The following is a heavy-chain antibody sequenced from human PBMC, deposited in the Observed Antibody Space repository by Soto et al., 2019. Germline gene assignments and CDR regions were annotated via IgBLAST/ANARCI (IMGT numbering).Heavy chain of an antibody. D-gene: IGHD6-13*01. Sequence: EVQLVESGGGLVQPGGSLRLSCASSGFTFSSYSMNWVRQAPGKGLEWVSYISSSSSTIYYADSVKGRFTISRDKAKNSLYLQMTSLRAEDTVVYYCARHPERIAEIWWFDPWGQGTLVTVSS. J-gene: IGHJ5*02. CDR3: ARHPERIAEIWWFDP. CDR1: GFTFSSYS. V-gene: IGHV3-48*01. CDR2: ISSSSSTI.